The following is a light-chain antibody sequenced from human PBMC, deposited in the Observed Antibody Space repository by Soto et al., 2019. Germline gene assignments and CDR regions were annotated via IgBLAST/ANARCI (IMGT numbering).Light chain of an antibody. V-gene: IGKV1-6*01. Sequence: AIQMTQSPSSLSASVGDRVTITCRASQGIRNDLGWYQQKPGRAPKLLIFGASTFQTGVPSRFSGSGSGTDFTLTISSLQPEDCATYYCLQNDSFPWTFGQGTKVEIK. CDR3: LQNDSFPWT. J-gene: IGKJ1*01. CDR2: GAS. CDR1: QGIRND.